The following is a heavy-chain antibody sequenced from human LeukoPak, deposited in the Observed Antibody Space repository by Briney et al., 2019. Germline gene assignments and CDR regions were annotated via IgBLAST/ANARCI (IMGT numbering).Heavy chain of an antibody. V-gene: IGHV3-23*01. CDR1: GFTFDDYG. D-gene: IGHD6-6*01. CDR3: ANWIGSSSRDY. Sequence: GGSLRLSCATSGFTFDDYGMAWVRQAPGKGLEWVSGINSNGDEIYYADSVRGRFTISRDNSNNALYLQMDSLRTEDTAVYYCANWIGSSSRDYWGQGTLVTVSS. CDR2: INSNGDEI. J-gene: IGHJ4*02.